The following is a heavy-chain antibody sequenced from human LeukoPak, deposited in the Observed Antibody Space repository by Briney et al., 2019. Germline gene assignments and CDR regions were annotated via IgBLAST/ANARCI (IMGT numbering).Heavy chain of an antibody. V-gene: IGHV4-61*01. J-gene: IGHJ5*02. Sequence: PSETLSLTCTVSGGSVSSGSYYWSWIRQPPGKGLEWIGYIYDSGSTNYNPSLKSRVTISVDTSKNQFSLKLNSVTPEDTAVYYCARRLTQYDCFDPWGQGILVTVSS. CDR1: GGSVSSGSYY. D-gene: IGHD2-2*01. CDR3: ARRLTQYDCFDP. CDR2: IYDSGST.